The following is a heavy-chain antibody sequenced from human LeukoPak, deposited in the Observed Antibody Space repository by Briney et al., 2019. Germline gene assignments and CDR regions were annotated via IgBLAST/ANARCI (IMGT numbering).Heavy chain of an antibody. J-gene: IGHJ4*02. V-gene: IGHV4-39*07. D-gene: IGHD3-10*01. CDR3: ARGGSVLWFGELLALDY. Sequence: SETLSLTCTVSGGSISSSSYYWGWIRQPPGKGLEWIGRIYTSGSTNYNPSLKSRVTMSVDTSKNQFSLKLSSVTAADTAVYYCARGGSVLWFGELLALDYWGQGTLVTVSS. CDR2: IYTSGST. CDR1: GGSISSSSYY.